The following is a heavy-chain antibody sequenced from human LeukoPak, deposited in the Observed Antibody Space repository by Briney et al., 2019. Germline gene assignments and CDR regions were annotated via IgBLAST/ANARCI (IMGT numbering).Heavy chain of an antibody. CDR2: INPNSGGT. CDR1: GYTFTSYD. J-gene: IGHJ5*02. CDR3: AREGSSGWYLTNWFDP. Sequence: GASVKVSCKASGYTFTSYDINWVRQATGQGLEWMGWINPNSGGTNYAQKFQGRVTMTRDTSISTAYMELSRLRSDDTAVYYCAREGSSGWYLTNWFDPWGQGTLVTVSS. D-gene: IGHD6-19*01. V-gene: IGHV1-2*02.